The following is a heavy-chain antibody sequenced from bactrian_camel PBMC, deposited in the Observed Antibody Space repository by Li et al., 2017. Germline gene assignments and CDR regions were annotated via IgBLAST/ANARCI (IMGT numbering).Heavy chain of an antibody. V-gene: IGHV3S55*01. CDR3: AAHRAVGRVCLKDEYNS. D-gene: IGHD6*01. Sequence: HVQLVESGGGSVEAGGSLRLSCTASGYTYSSYCMGWFRQAPGKEREMVAAIDTNGFTSYADFVKGRFTISEDNAKSTLFLQMSSLKPEDTAMYYCAAHRAVGRVCLKDEYNSWGQGTQVTVS. J-gene: IGHJ4*01. CDR1: GYTYSSYC. CDR2: IDTNGFT.